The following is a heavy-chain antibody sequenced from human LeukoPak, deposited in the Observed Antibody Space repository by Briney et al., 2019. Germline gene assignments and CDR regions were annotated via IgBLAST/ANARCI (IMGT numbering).Heavy chain of an antibody. Sequence: PGGSLRLSCAASGFTVSSNYMSWVRQSPGKGLEWVSLTYSGGTTNYADSVKGRFTISRDNSKNTLYLQMNSLRAEDTAVYYCARDSGSGSWPTYYFDYWGQGTLVTVSS. D-gene: IGHD3-10*01. V-gene: IGHV3-53*01. J-gene: IGHJ4*02. CDR1: GFTVSSNY. CDR3: ARDSGSGSWPTYYFDY. CDR2: TYSGGTT.